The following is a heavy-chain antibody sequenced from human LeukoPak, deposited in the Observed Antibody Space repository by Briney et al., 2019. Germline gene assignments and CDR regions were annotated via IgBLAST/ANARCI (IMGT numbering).Heavy chain of an antibody. CDR1: GFTFSSYA. D-gene: IGHD3-10*01. CDR3: ANEHYNGSGTGMDV. V-gene: IGHV3-23*01. Sequence: GGSLRLSCAASGFTFSSYAMSWVRQAPGKGLGWVSAISGSGGSTYYADSVKGRFTISRDSSKNTMYLQMNSLRAEDTAVYYCANEHYNGSGTGMDVWGQGTTVTVSS. J-gene: IGHJ6*02. CDR2: ISGSGGST.